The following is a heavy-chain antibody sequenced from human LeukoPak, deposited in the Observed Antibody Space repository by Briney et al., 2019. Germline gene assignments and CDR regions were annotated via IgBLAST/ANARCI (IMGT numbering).Heavy chain of an antibody. V-gene: IGHV3-64*01. D-gene: IGHD1-26*01. J-gene: IGHJ4*02. Sequence: GGSLRLSCAASGFTFSSYAMHWVRQAPGKGLEYVSAISSNGDNTYYANSVKGRFTISRDNSKNTLYLQMASLRGEDTAVYYCARAPREGFSGSYHDYWGQGTLVTVSS. CDR2: ISSNGDNT. CDR3: ARAPREGFSGSYHDY. CDR1: GFTFSSYA.